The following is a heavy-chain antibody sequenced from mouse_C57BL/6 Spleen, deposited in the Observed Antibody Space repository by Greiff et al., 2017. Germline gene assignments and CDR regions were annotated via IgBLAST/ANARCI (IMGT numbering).Heavy chain of an antibody. V-gene: IGHV1-59*01. J-gene: IGHJ4*01. D-gene: IGHD2-4*01. CDR2: IDPSDSYT. Sequence: QVQLKQPGAELVRPGTSVKLSCKASGYTFTSYWMHWVKQRPGQGLEWIGVIDPSDSYTNYNQKFKGKATLTVDTSSSTAYMQLSSLTSEDSAVYYCARDDYDPYAMDYWGQGTSVTVSS. CDR1: GYTFTSYW. CDR3: ARDDYDPYAMDY.